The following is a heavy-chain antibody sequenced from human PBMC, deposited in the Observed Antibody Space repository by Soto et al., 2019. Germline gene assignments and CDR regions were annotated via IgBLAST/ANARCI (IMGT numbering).Heavy chain of an antibody. CDR3: ARDRVAAAGYYYYGMDV. V-gene: IGHV3-30-3*01. Sequence: PGGSLRLSCAGSGFTFSSYAMHWVRQAPGKGLEWVAVISYDGSNKYYADSVKGRFTISRDNSKNTLYLQMNSLRAEDTAVYYCARDRVAAAGYYYYGMDVWGQGTTVTVSS. CDR1: GFTFSSYA. CDR2: ISYDGSNK. J-gene: IGHJ6*02. D-gene: IGHD6-13*01.